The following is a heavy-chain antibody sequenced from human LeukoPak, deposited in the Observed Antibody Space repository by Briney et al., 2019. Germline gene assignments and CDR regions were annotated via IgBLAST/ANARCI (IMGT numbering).Heavy chain of an antibody. CDR1: GGSISSYY. J-gene: IGHJ4*02. V-gene: IGHV4-59*08. Sequence: SETLSLTCTVSGGSISSYYWSWIRQPPGKGLEWIGYIYYSGSTNYNPSLKSRVTISIDTSKNQFSLKVRSVTAADTAVYYCASRRVGAFDYWGQGTLVTVSS. CDR3: ASRRVGAFDY. D-gene: IGHD1-26*01. CDR2: IYYSGST.